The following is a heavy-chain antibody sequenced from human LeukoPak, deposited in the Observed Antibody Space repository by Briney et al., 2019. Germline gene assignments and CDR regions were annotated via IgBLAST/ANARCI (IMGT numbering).Heavy chain of an antibody. D-gene: IGHD3-3*01. V-gene: IGHV1-2*04. CDR2: IDPNSGDT. CDR3: ARDSPLGMVTIALDY. Sequence: GASVKVSCKASGYTFTGYYVHWVRQAPGQGLEWMGWIDPNSGDTNYAQKFQDWVIMTRDTFITTAYMELTRLRSDDTAMYYCARDSPLGMVTIALDYWGQGTLVTVSS. J-gene: IGHJ4*02. CDR1: GYTFTGYY.